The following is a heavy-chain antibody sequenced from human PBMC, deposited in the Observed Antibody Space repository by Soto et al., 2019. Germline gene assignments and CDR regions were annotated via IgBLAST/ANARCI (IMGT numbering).Heavy chain of an antibody. CDR2: INHSGST. Sequence: SETLSLTCAVYGGSFSGYYWSWIRQPPGKGLEWIGEINHSGSTNYNPSLKSRVTISVDTSKNQFSLKLSSVTAADTAVYYCAIFVTGTTLWWFDPWGQGTLVTVSS. J-gene: IGHJ5*02. CDR3: AIFVTGTTLWWFDP. V-gene: IGHV4-34*01. CDR1: GGSFSGYY. D-gene: IGHD1-7*01.